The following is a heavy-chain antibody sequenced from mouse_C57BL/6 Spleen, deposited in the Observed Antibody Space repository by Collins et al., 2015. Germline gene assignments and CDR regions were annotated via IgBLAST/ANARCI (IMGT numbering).Heavy chain of an antibody. Sequence: EVQLVESGGGLVKPGGSLKLSCAASGFTFSSYAMSWVRQSPEKRLEWVAEISSGGSYTYYPDTVTGRFTISRDNAKNTLYLEMSSLRSEDTAMYYCARNYDYDERAWFAYWGQGTLVTVSA. D-gene: IGHD2-4*01. CDR1: GFTFSSYA. CDR3: ARNYDYDERAWFAY. V-gene: IGHV5-9-4*01. J-gene: IGHJ3*01. CDR2: ISSGGSYT.